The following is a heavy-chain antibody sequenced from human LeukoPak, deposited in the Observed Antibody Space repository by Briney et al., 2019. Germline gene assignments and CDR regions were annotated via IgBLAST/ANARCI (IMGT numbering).Heavy chain of an antibody. V-gene: IGHV3-30*02. D-gene: IGHD6-13*01. Sequence: GGSLRLSCAASGFTFSSYGMHWVRQAPGKGPEWVAFIRYDGSNKYYADSVKGRFTISRDNSKNTLYLQMNSLRAEDTAVYYCAKDFGTPGAFDIWGQGTMVTVSS. CDR2: IRYDGSNK. CDR1: GFTFSSYG. CDR3: AKDFGTPGAFDI. J-gene: IGHJ3*02.